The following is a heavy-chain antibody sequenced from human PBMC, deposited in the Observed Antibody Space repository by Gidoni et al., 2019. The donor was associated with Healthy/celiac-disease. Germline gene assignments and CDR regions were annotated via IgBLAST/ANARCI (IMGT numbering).Heavy chain of an antibody. Sequence: EVQLVESGGGVVRPGGSLRISCAASGFTFDDYGMSWVRQAPGKGLEWVSGINWNGGSTGYADSVKGRFTISRDNAKNSLYLQMNSLRAEDTALYYCARGGYYGSGSYYSHYYYGMDVWGQGTTVTVSS. CDR1: GFTFDDYG. CDR2: INWNGGST. J-gene: IGHJ6*02. CDR3: ARGGYYGSGSYYSHYYYGMDV. D-gene: IGHD3-10*01. V-gene: IGHV3-20*04.